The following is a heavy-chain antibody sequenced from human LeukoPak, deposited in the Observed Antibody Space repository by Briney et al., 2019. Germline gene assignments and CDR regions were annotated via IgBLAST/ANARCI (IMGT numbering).Heavy chain of an antibody. CDR1: GYTFTSYG. V-gene: IGHV1-18*01. Sequence: ASVKVSCKASGYTFTSYGISWVRQAPGQGLEWMGWISAYNGNTNYAQNLQGRVTMTTDTSTNTAYKELRSLRSDDTAVYYCARVFSERAFDIWGQGTMVTVSS. D-gene: IGHD1-26*01. J-gene: IGHJ3*02. CDR3: ARVFSERAFDI. CDR2: ISAYNGNT.